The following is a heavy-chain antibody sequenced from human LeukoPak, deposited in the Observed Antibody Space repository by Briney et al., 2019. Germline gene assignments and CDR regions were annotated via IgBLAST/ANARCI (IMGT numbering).Heavy chain of an antibody. CDR3: AKDREGSSGWYTDAFDI. J-gene: IGHJ3*02. Sequence: QTGGSLRLSCAASGFTFSSYAMSWVRQAPGKGLEWVSAISGSGGSTYYADSVKGRFTISRDNSKNTLYLQMNSLRAEDTAVYYCAKDREGSSGWYTDAFDIWDQGTMVTVSS. V-gene: IGHV3-23*01. CDR2: ISGSGGST. D-gene: IGHD6-19*01. CDR1: GFTFSSYA.